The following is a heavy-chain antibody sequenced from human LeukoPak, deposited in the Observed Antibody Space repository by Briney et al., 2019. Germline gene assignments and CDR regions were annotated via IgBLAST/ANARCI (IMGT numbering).Heavy chain of an antibody. J-gene: IGHJ4*02. CDR3: ARAWATDYFDY. CDR2: MYYSGIT. V-gene: IGHV4-59*01. Sequence: PSETLSLTCTVSGGSISSYYWSWIRQPPGKGLEWIGYMYYSGITNYNPFLKSRVTISVDTSKNQFSLKLSSVTAADTAVYYCARAWATDYFDYWGQGTPVTVSS. CDR1: GGSISSYY.